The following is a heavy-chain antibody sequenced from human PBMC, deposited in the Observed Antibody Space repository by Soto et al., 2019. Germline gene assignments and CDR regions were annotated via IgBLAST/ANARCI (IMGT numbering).Heavy chain of an antibody. D-gene: IGHD1-26*01. CDR3: ARDDYSGGYLDY. V-gene: IGHV1-69*06. J-gene: IGHJ4*02. Sequence: QVQLVRSGAEVKKPGSSVKVSCKASGGTLNSYAISWVRQAPGQGLEWMGGIIPIFGTANYAQKFQGRVTITADKFTITAYMELSSLRSDDTAVYYCARDDYSGGYLDYWGQGTLVTVSS. CDR1: GGTLNSYA. CDR2: IIPIFGTA.